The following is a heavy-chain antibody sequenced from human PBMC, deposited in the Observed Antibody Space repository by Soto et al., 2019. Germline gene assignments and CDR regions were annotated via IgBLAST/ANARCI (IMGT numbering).Heavy chain of an antibody. CDR2: ISSSSSTI. CDR1: GFTFSSYS. CDR3: AREIDDFWSGYSNWFDP. Sequence: GGSLRLSCAASGFTFSSYSMNWVRQAPGKGLEWVSYISSSSSTIYYADSVKGRFTISRDNAKNSLYLQMNSLRDEDTAVYYCAREIDDFWSGYSNWFDPWGQGTLVTVSS. D-gene: IGHD3-3*01. V-gene: IGHV3-48*02. J-gene: IGHJ5*02.